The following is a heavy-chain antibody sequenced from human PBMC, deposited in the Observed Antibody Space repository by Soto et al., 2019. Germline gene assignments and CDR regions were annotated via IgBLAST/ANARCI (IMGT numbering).Heavy chain of an antibody. CDR2: ISAYNGNT. CDR3: ARYSSSWYGTGPFDY. Sequence: ASVKVSCKASGYTFTSYGTSWVRQAPGQGLEWMGWISAYNGNTNYAQKLQGRVTMTTDTSTSTAYMELRSLRSDDTAVYYCARYSSSWYGTGPFDYWGQGTLVTVSS. J-gene: IGHJ4*02. D-gene: IGHD6-13*01. CDR1: GYTFTSYG. V-gene: IGHV1-18*04.